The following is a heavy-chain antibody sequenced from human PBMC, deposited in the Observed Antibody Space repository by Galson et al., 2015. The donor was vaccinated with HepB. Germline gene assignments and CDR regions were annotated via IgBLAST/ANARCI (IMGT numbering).Heavy chain of an antibody. V-gene: IGHV3-48*01. CDR2: ISSSSSTI. CDR1: GFTFSSYS. Sequence: SLRLSCAASGFTFSSYSMNWVRQAPGKGLEWVSYISSSSSTIYYADSVKGRFTISRDNAKNSLYLQMNSLKAEDTAVYYCAKEADCSSTSCYAEDYYYYYYGMDVWGQGTTVTVSS. D-gene: IGHD2-2*01. J-gene: IGHJ6*02. CDR3: AKEADCSSTSCYAEDYYYYYYGMDV.